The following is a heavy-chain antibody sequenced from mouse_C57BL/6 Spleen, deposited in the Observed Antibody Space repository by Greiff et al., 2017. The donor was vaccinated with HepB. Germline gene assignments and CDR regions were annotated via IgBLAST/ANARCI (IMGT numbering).Heavy chain of an antibody. J-gene: IGHJ4*01. CDR2: IDPETGGT. Sequence: VKLQESGAELVRPGASVTLSCKASGYTFTDYEMHWVKQTPVHGLEWIGAIDPETGGTAYNQKFKGKAILTADKSSSTAYMELRSLTSEDSAVYYCTRERLYAMDYWGQGTSVTVSS. CDR1: GYTFTDYE. V-gene: IGHV1-15*01. CDR3: TRERLYAMDY.